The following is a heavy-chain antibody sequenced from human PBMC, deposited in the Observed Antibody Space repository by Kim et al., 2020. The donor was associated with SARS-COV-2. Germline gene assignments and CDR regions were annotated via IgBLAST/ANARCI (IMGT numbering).Heavy chain of an antibody. V-gene: IGHV3-74*01. CDR2: ST. D-gene: IGHD2-8*01. J-gene: IGHJ6*02. CDR3: ARGNGYGMDV. Sequence: STHYADSVNGRFTISRDNAKNTLYLQMNSRRAEDTAVYYCARGNGYGMDVWGQGTTVTVSS.